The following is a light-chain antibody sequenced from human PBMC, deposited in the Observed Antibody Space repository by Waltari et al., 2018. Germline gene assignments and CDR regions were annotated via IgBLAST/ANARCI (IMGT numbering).Light chain of an antibody. J-gene: IGLJ3*02. CDR3: SAWDSSLSAWV. CDR2: RNN. V-gene: IGLV10-54*04. CDR1: SNNIGDQG. Sequence: QAGLTQPPSVSKDLRQTATLTCTGNSNNIGDQGAAWLQQHQGHPPKLLSYRNNNRPSGISDRFSAYRSGTTASLTITGLQPEDEADYYCSAWDSSLSAWVFGGGTRLTVL.